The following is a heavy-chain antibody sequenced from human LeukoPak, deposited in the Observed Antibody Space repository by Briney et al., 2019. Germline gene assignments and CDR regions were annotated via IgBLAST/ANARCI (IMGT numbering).Heavy chain of an antibody. D-gene: IGHD3-22*01. CDR2: ISYDGVNK. CDR3: ARDRHYYDSSGYYCY. Sequence: GGSLRLSCAASGFTFSNYGMHWVRQAPGKGLEWVALISYDGVNKYYADSVKGRFTISRDNSKNTLYLQMNSLRAEDTAVYYCARDRHYYDSSGYYCYWGQGTLVTVSS. J-gene: IGHJ4*02. CDR1: GFTFSNYG. V-gene: IGHV3-30*03.